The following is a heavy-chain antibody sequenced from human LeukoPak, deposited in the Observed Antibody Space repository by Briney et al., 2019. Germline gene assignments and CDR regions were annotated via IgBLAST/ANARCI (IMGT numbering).Heavy chain of an antibody. CDR1: GFTLSSYG. D-gene: IGHD5-18*01. J-gene: IGHJ3*02. CDR3: ARGGGYRYGYDYAFDI. CDR2: ISYDGSNE. V-gene: IGHV3-30*03. Sequence: SGGSLRLSCAASGFTLSSYGMHWVRQAPGKGLEWVAVISYDGSNEYYADSVKGRFTISRDNSKNTLYLQMNSLRAEDTAVYYCARGGGYRYGYDYAFDIWGQGTRVTVSS.